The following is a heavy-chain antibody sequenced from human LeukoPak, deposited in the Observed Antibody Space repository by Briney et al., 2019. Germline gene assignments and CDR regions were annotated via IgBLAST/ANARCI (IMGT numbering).Heavy chain of an antibody. Sequence: ASVKVSCKASGGTFSSYAISWVRQAPGQGLEWMGGIIPIFGTANYAQKFQGRVTITTDESTSTAYMELSGLRSEDTAVYYCARVQMATSYYFDYWGQGTLVTVSS. CDR2: IIPIFGTA. CDR1: GGTFSSYA. J-gene: IGHJ4*02. CDR3: ARVQMATSYYFDY. V-gene: IGHV1-69*05. D-gene: IGHD5-24*01.